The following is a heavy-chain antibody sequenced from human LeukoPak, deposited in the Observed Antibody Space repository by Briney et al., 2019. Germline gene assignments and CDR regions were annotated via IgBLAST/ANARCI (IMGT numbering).Heavy chain of an antibody. J-gene: IGHJ4*02. Sequence: GESLKISCKTSGYSFGIYWIGWVRQMPGKGQEWMGTIYPDDSDTRYRPSFQGQVTISADKSISTAYLQWSSLKASDTAMYYCATGFCSSSNCPFDFWGQGTLVTVSS. V-gene: IGHV5-51*01. CDR1: GYSFGIYW. D-gene: IGHD2-2*01. CDR3: ATGFCSSSNCPFDF. CDR2: IYPDDSDT.